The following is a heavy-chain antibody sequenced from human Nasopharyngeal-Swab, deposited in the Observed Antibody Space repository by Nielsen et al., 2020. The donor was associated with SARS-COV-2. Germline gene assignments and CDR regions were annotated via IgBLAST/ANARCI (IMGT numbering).Heavy chain of an antibody. V-gene: IGHV4-39*07. Sequence: GSLRLSCTDSGGSISSSSYYWGWIRQPPGKGLEWIGSIYYSGSTYYNPSLKSRVTISVDTSKNQFSLKLSSVTAADTAVYYCARGGIAAAGDYFDYWGQGTLVTVSS. CDR2: IYYSGST. J-gene: IGHJ4*02. CDR3: ARGGIAAAGDYFDY. CDR1: GGSISSSSYY. D-gene: IGHD6-13*01.